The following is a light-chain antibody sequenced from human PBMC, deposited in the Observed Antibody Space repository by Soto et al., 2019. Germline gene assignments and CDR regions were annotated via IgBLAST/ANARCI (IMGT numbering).Light chain of an antibody. Sequence: EIVLTQSPGTLSLSPVERVTLSCRASQSVNSSYLAWYQHKPGQAPGLLIYGASTRATGIPDRFSGSGSGTDFTLTIARLEPGDFAVYYCQQYGNSPQTFGQGTKVDIK. V-gene: IGKV3-20*01. J-gene: IGKJ1*01. CDR1: QSVNSSY. CDR3: QQYGNSPQT. CDR2: GAS.